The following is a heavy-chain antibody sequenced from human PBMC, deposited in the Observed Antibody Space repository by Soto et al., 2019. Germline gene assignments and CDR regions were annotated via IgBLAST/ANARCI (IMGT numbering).Heavy chain of an antibody. V-gene: IGHV4-39*01. CDR2: IYYSGST. CDR3: ARHSATGVVPANPWFDP. D-gene: IGHD2-2*01. J-gene: IGHJ5*02. CDR1: GGSISSSSYY. Sequence: QLQLQESGPGLVKPSETLSLTCTVSGGSISSSSYYWGWIRQPPGKGLEWIGSIYYSGSTYYNPSLKSRVTISVXXSXNXXSLKLSSVTAADTAVYYCARHSATGVVPANPWFDPWGQGTLVTVSS.